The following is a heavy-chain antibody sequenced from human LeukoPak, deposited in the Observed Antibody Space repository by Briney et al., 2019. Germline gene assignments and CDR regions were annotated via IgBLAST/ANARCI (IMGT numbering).Heavy chain of an antibody. Sequence: PSETLSLTCTVSGGSISSYYWSWIRQPPGKGLEWIGYIYYSGSTNYNPSLKSRVTISVDTSKNQFSLKLSSVTAADTAVYYCARGRAPYYDSSGYLGYWGQGTLVTVSS. CDR3: ARGRAPYYDSSGYLGY. J-gene: IGHJ4*02. D-gene: IGHD3-22*01. V-gene: IGHV4-59*01. CDR2: IYYSGST. CDR1: GGSISSYY.